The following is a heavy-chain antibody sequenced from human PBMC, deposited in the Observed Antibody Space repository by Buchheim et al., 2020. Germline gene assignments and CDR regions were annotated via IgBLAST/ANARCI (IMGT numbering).Heavy chain of an antibody. CDR3: ARDPYLSLDSGEFGAFDS. CDR1: GFTFSSYA. D-gene: IGHD5-12*01. Sequence: EVQLLESGGDLVQPGGSLRLSCVASGFTFSSYAMTWVRQAPGKGLEWVSITSGSGASTYYSDSVKGRFTISRDNSQNTLYLQMNSLRAEDTAVYYCARDPYLSLDSGEFGAFDSWGQGT. J-gene: IGHJ3*02. V-gene: IGHV3-23*01. CDR2: TSGSGAST.